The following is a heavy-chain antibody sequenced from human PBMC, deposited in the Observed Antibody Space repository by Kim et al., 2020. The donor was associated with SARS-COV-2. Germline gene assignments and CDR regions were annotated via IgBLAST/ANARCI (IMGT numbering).Heavy chain of an antibody. V-gene: IGHV3-23*01. Sequence: KGRFTISRDHSKNTLYLQMNSLRAEETAVYYCAKDSVDDSSGYGPYYSDCWGQGTLVTVSS. D-gene: IGHD3-22*01. CDR3: AKDSVDDSSGYGPYYSDC. J-gene: IGHJ4*02.